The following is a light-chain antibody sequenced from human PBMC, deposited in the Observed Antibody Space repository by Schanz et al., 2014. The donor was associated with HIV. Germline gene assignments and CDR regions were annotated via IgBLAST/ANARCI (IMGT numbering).Light chain of an antibody. Sequence: QAVVTQEPSLTVSPGGTVTLTCGSSTGAVTSGHFPYWFQQNPGQAPRTLIYDTSKKHSWTPARFSGSLLGGKAALTLSGVQPEDEAEYYCLLYYGGAWVFGGGTKLTVL. CDR2: DTS. CDR3: LLYYGGAWV. V-gene: IGLV7-46*01. CDR1: TGAVTSGHF. J-gene: IGLJ3*02.